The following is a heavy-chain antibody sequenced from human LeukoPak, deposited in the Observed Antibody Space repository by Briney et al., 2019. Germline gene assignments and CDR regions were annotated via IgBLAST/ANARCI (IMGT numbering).Heavy chain of an antibody. CDR3: ARETAAGYWYFDL. CDR1: GGSISSYY. J-gene: IGHJ2*01. V-gene: IGHV4-4*07. D-gene: IGHD6-25*01. Sequence: SETLSLTCTVSGGSISSYYWSWIRQPAGKGLEWIWRIYTGGSTNYNSSLKSRVTMSVDPSKNQFSLKLSSVTAADTAVYYCARETAAGYWYFDLWGRGTLVTVSS. CDR2: IYTGGST.